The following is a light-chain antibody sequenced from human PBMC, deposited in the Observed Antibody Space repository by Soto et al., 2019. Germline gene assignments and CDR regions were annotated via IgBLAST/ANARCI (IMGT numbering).Light chain of an antibody. CDR2: LGS. CDR1: QSLLHGNGYNY. CDR3: MQALQSPLT. V-gene: IGKV2-28*01. J-gene: IGKJ4*01. Sequence: DLVMTQSPLSLLVTPGEPASISCRSSQSLLHGNGYNYLDWYLQKPGQSPQLLIYLGSNRASGVPDRFSGSGSGTDFTLKISRVEAEDVGVYYCMQALQSPLTFGGGTKVEIK.